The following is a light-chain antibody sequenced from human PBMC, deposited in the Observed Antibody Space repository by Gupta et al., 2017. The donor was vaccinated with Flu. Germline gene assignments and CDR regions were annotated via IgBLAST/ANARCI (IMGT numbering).Light chain of an antibody. Sequence: QSVLTQPPSASGAPGQRVTISCTGRSSNIGAGYDVHWYQQLPGTAPKLLIYGNSNRPSGVPDRFSGSKSGTSASLAITGLQAEDEADYYCQSYDSSLSGSDVVFGGGTKLTVL. V-gene: IGLV1-40*01. CDR1: SSNIGAGYD. CDR3: QSYDSSLSGSDVV. J-gene: IGLJ2*01. CDR2: GNS.